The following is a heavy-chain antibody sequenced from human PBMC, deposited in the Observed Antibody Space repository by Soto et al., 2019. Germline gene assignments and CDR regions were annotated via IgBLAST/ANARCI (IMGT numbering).Heavy chain of an antibody. CDR2: IWHDGSNK. CDR3: ARDSSSWYYFDY. V-gene: IGHV3-33*01. CDR1: GFTFSSYG. D-gene: IGHD6-13*01. Sequence: LRLSCAASGFTFSSYGMHWVRQAPGKGLEWVAVIWHDGSNKYYADSVKGRFTISRDNSKNTLYLQMNSLRAEDTAVYYCARDSSSWYYFDYWGQGTLVTVSS. J-gene: IGHJ4*02.